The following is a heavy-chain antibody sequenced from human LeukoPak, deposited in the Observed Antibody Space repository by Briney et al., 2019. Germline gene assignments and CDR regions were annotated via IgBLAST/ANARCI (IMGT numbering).Heavy chain of an antibody. V-gene: IGHV1-2*02. CDR2: INPNSGGT. CDR1: GYTFTGYY. Sequence: GASVKVSCKASGYTFTGYYMHWVRQAPGQGLEWMGWINPNSGGTNYAQKFQGRVTMTRDTSISTAYLELSRLRSDDTAVYYCARDQAGYCSSTSCYATVMFDYWGQGTLVTVSS. D-gene: IGHD2-2*01. J-gene: IGHJ4*02. CDR3: ARDQAGYCSSTSCYATVMFDY.